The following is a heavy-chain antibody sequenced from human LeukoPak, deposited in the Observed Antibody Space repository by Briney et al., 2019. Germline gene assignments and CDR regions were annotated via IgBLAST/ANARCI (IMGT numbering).Heavy chain of an antibody. Sequence: ASVKVSCKASGYTFTSYDINWVRQATGQGLEWMGWMNPNSGNTGYAQKFQGRVTMTRNTSISTAYMELSSLRSEDTAVYYCARDRYQLSPYYYYYYMDVWGKGTTVTISS. D-gene: IGHD2-2*01. CDR2: MNPNSGNT. V-gene: IGHV1-8*01. CDR3: ARDRYQLSPYYYYYYMDV. J-gene: IGHJ6*03. CDR1: GYTFTSYD.